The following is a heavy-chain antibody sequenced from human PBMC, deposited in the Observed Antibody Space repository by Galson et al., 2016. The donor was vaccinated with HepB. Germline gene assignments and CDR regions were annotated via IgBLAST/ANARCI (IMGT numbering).Heavy chain of an antibody. CDR1: GGSFSSTNW. V-gene: IGHV4-4*02. CDR2: IYRSGST. J-gene: IGHJ4*02. Sequence: ETLSLTCAVSGGSFSSTNWWTWVRQSPGKGLEWIGEIYRSGSTNYNSSLKSRVTITLDNSKNQFSLNLNSVTAADTAVYYCGTRVNDDNGNFIFDYWGPGTLVIVSS. CDR3: GTRVNDDNGNFIFDY. D-gene: IGHD4-11*01.